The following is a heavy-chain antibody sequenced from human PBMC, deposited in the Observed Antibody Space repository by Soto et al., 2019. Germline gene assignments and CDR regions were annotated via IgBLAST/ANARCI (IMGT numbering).Heavy chain of an antibody. D-gene: IGHD3-22*01. CDR3: SRDLGYYDSSGYFDY. Sequence: QVQLVESGGGLVKPGGSLRLSCAASGFTFSDYYMSWIRQAPGKGLEWVSYISSSDSIIYYADSVKGRFTISRDNAKNSLYLQINSLRAEDTAVYYCSRDLGYYDSSGYFDYWGQGTLVTVSS. CDR2: ISSSDSII. CDR1: GFTFSDYY. V-gene: IGHV3-11*01. J-gene: IGHJ4*02.